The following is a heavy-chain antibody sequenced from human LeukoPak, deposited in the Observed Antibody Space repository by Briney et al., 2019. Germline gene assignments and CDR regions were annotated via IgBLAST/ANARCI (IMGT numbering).Heavy chain of an antibody. Sequence: SETLSLTCTVSGGSISSSYYWGWIRQPPGKGLEWIGRIDYSGGTYYNPSLKSRVTISVDTSKNQFSLKLSSVTAADTAVYYCARQGSGWLIDFWGQGTLATVSS. V-gene: IGHV4-39*01. CDR2: IDYSGGT. CDR1: GGSISSSYY. CDR3: ARQGSGWLIDF. D-gene: IGHD6-19*01. J-gene: IGHJ4*02.